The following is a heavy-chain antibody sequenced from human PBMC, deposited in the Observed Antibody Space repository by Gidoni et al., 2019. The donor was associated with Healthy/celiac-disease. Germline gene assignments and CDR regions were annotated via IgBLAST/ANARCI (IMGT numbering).Heavy chain of an antibody. CDR2: INPNSVGT. J-gene: IGHJ6*02. CDR3: ARIITGTTNGMDV. V-gene: IGHV1-2*04. Sequence: QVQLVQSGAEVKKPGASVKVSCKASGYTFTGYYMHWVRQAPGQGLEWMGWINPNSVGTNYAQKFQGWVTMTRDTSISTAYMELSRLRSDDTAVYYCARIITGTTNGMDVWGQGTTVTVSS. CDR1: GYTFTGYY. D-gene: IGHD1-7*01.